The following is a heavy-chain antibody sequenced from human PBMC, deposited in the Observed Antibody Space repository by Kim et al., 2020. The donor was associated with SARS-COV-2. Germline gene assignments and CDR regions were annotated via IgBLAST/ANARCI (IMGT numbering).Heavy chain of an antibody. D-gene: IGHD3-22*01. CDR2: INHSGRT. CDR3: ARGVRTFSMIVVVLTAQTFYVDY. J-gene: IGHJ4*02. CDR1: GGSFSGYY. Sequence: SETLSLTCAVYGGSFSGYYWSWIRQAPGKGLEWIGEINHSGRTNYNPSLKSRVTISVDTSKNQFSLNLISVTAADTAIYYCARGVRTFSMIVVVLTAQTFYVDYWGQGSLVTVSS. V-gene: IGHV4-34*01.